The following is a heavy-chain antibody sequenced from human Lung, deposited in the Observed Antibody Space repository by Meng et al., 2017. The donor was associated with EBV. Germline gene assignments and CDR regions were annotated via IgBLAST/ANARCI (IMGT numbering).Heavy chain of an antibody. D-gene: IGHD2-2*01. V-gene: IGHV1-2*02. Sequence: QLHLVQSGAEVKKPGASVSVSCKAAGYAFTHQGISWIRQAPGQGLEWMGWISPNSGDTNYAQNFQGRVTTTRDTSISTAYMELNRLGSDDTAIYYCARSRETSNTSWGWFDSWGQGTLVTVSS. J-gene: IGHJ5*01. CDR3: ARSRETSNTSWGWFDS. CDR2: ISPNSGDT. CDR1: GYAFTHQG.